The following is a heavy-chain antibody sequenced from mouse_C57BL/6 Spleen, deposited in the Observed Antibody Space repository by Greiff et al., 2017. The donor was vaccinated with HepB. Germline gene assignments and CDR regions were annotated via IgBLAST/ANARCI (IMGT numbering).Heavy chain of an antibody. Sequence: ESGPGLVKPSQSLSLTCSVTGYSITSGYYWNWIRQFPGNKLEWMGYISYDGSNNYNPSLKNRISITRDTSKNQFFLKLNSVTTEDTATYYCARHGTDWGQGTTLTVSS. D-gene: IGHD2-1*01. V-gene: IGHV3-6*01. J-gene: IGHJ2*01. CDR1: GYSITSGYY. CDR2: ISYDGSN. CDR3: ARHGTD.